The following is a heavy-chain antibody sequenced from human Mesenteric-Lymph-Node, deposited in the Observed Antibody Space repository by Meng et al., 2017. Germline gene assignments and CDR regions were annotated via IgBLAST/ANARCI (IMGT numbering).Heavy chain of an antibody. D-gene: IGHD1-14*01. CDR3: ARDPTGGEDHQRV. Sequence: QLQDLGPGLVNPSASLSLTCAVFGCSISSINWWTWVRQPPGKGLEWIGEIYHSGSTNYNPSPKSRVTMSVDNSKNQFSLQLNSMTAADTAVYYCARDPTGGEDHQRVWGQGTLVTVSS. V-gene: IGHV4-4*02. CDR1: GCSISSINW. J-gene: IGHJ4*02. CDR2: IYHSGST.